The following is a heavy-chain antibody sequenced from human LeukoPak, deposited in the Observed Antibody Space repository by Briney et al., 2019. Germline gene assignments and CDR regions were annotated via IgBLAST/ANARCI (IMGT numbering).Heavy chain of an antibody. CDR2: IIPILGIA. CDR3: ARDTIYYDSSGYYFNWFDP. D-gene: IGHD3-22*01. CDR1: GGTFSSYT. Sequence: GASVKVSCKASGGTFSSYTISWVRQAPGQGLEWMGRIIPILGIANYAQKFQGRVTITADKSTSTAYMELSSLRSEDTAVYYYARDTIYYDSSGYYFNWFDPWGQGTLVTVSS. J-gene: IGHJ5*02. V-gene: IGHV1-69*04.